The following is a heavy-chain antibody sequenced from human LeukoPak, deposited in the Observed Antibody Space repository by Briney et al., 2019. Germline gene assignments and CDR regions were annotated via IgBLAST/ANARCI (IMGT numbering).Heavy chain of an antibody. Sequence: GGSLRLSCSASGFTFSTYAMHWVRQAPGKGLEYVSAISSNGGSTYYADSVKGRFTISRDNSKNTLYLQMSSLRAEDTAVYYCVKDRGSTSAKKAGLDYWGQGTLVTVSS. V-gene: IGHV3-64D*06. CDR2: ISSNGGST. J-gene: IGHJ4*02. CDR1: GFTFSTYA. CDR3: VKDRGSTSAKKAGLDY. D-gene: IGHD2-2*01.